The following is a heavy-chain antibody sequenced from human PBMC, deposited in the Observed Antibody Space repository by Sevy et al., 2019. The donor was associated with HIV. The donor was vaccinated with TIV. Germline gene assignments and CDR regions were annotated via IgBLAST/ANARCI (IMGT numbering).Heavy chain of an antibody. V-gene: IGHV3-7*01. J-gene: IGHJ1*01. Sequence: GGSLRLSCVASGFTFRRYYMSWVRQAPGKGLEWVANIKQDGSEKYYVDSVKGRFTISRDNAKNSLYLHMNSLRAEDTAVYSCARVRDDSRGQGFQHRGQGTLVTVSS. CDR1: GFTFRRYY. CDR3: ARVRDDSRGQGFQH. CDR2: IKQDGSEK. D-gene: IGHD3-22*01.